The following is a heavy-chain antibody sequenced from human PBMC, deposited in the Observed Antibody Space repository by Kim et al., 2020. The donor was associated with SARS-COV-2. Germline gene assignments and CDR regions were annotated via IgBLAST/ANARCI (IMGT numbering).Heavy chain of an antibody. Sequence: GGSLRLSCAASGFLFNNAWMSWVRQAPGKGLEWVGQIKRKSDGGTTDYAAPVQGRFFISRDDSKNMVYLQMNSLKTEDTAVYYCVAPVRVTAPDSWGQGTLVTVSS. CDR3: VAPVRVTAPDS. CDR2: IKRKSDGGTT. CDR1: GFLFNNAW. V-gene: IGHV3-15*01. D-gene: IGHD3-10*01. J-gene: IGHJ4*02.